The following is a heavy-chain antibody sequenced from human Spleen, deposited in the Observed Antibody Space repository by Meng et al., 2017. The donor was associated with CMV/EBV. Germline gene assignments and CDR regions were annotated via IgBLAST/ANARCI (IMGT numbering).Heavy chain of an antibody. CDR3: AREGGVYLYYGMDV. CDR2: INPNSGAT. CDR1: GFTFTDYY. V-gene: IGHV1-2*02. D-gene: IGHD2-8*01. J-gene: IGHJ6*02. Sequence: ASVKVSCKASGFTFTDYYMHWVRQAPGQGLEWMGWINPNSGATKYAQKFQGRVTMTRDTSISAAYMELSRLRSDDTAVYYCAREGGVYLYYGMDVWGQGTKVTVSS.